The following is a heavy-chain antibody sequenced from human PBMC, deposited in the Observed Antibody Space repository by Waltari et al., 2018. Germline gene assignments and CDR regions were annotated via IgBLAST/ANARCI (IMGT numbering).Heavy chain of an antibody. CDR3: ARLVGGSGGTVVNWFDP. CDR1: GCSITHYW. CDR2: IYPIDADT. Sequence: VQLVQPGAGVKTPGEAQKISCKGSGCSITHYWLGWVRQMPGKVLEWMGIIYPIDADTIYSPSFQGQVSISVDKSISTAYLQWSSLRASDTAMYYCARLVGGSGGTVVNWFDPWGQGTLVTVSS. D-gene: IGHD3-10*01. J-gene: IGHJ5*02. V-gene: IGHV5-51*01.